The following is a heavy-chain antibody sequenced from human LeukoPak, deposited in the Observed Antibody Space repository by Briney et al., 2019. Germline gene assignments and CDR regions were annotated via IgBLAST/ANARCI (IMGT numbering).Heavy chain of an antibody. CDR2: ISYDGSNK. V-gene: IGHV3-30*04. CDR3: AKDAVGDFSDAVDH. CDR1: GFTFSSYA. D-gene: IGHD1-26*01. J-gene: IGHJ5*02. Sequence: PGGSLRLSCAASGFTFSSYAMHWVRRAPGKGLEWVAVISYDGSNKYYADSVKGRFTISRDNSKNTLYLQMNSLRAEDTAVYYCAKDAVGDFSDAVDHWGQGTLVTVSS.